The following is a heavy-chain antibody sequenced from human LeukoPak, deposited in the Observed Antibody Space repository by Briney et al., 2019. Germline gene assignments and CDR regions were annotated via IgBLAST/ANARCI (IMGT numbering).Heavy chain of an antibody. Sequence: SQTLSLTCTLSGDIVSRTNVAWNWVTQSRSGGLEWLGRTIYRSEWDHDYAVSRKGRITISPDTSRNQFSLQLNSVTPEDTAVYYCATYRFDYWGQGTLVTVSA. J-gene: IGHJ4*02. D-gene: IGHD3-16*02. CDR1: GDIVSRTNVA. V-gene: IGHV6-1*01. CDR3: ATYRFDY. CDR2: TIYRSEWDH.